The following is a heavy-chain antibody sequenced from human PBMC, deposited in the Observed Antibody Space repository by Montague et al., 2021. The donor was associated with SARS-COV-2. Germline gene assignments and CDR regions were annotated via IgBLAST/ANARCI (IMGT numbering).Heavy chain of an antibody. CDR2: IYYTGSS. J-gene: IGHJ3*02. CDR1: GGSISSSSYY. Sequence: SETLSLTCTVSGGSISSSSYYWGWIRPPPGIVLEWIGCIYYTGSSYYNPSLKSRVTISVDTSKNQFSLKLSSVTAADTSVYYCARHGYYETYDAFDIWGQGTMVTVSS. V-gene: IGHV4-39*01. CDR3: ARHGYYETYDAFDI. D-gene: IGHD3-22*01.